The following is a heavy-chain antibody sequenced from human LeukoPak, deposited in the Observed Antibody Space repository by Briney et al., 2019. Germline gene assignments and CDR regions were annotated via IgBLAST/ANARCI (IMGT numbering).Heavy chain of an antibody. CDR3: AKDERDYGDYSFDY. CDR2: ISSSSSYI. V-gene: IGHV3-21*04. D-gene: IGHD4-17*01. Sequence: PGGSLRLSCAASGFTFSSYSMTWVRQAPGKGLEWVSSISSSSSYIYYADSVKGRFTISRDNAKNPLYLQMNSLRAEDTALYCCAKDERDYGDYSFDYWGQGTLVTVSS. J-gene: IGHJ4*02. CDR1: GFTFSSYS.